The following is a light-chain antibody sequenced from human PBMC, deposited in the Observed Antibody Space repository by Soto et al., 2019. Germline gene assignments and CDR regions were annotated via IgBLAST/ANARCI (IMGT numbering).Light chain of an antibody. Sequence: ALTQPASVSGSPGQSITISCTGTSSDVGGYNYVSWYQQHPGKAPKLMIYDVSNRPSGVSNRFSGSKSGNTASLTISGLQAEDEADYYCSSYTSSSTDYVFGIGTKVTVL. CDR3: SSYTSSSTDYV. CDR2: DVS. J-gene: IGLJ1*01. V-gene: IGLV2-14*01. CDR1: SSDVGGYNY.